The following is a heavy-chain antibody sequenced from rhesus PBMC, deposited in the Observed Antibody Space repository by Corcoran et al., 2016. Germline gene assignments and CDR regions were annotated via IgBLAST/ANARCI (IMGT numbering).Heavy chain of an antibody. Sequence: EVQLVETGGGLVQPGGSLKLSCAASGFTYSSYGLTGAAPAPGKGLEWVSAINSVGGSTYYADSVKGRFTISRDNSKNTLSLQMNSLRAEDTAVYYCAKTPLTGGTYYFDYWGQGVLVTVSS. V-gene: IGHV3S5*01. D-gene: IGHD7-45*01. CDR3: AKTPLTGGTYYFDY. CDR1: GFTYSSYG. J-gene: IGHJ4*01. CDR2: INSVGGST.